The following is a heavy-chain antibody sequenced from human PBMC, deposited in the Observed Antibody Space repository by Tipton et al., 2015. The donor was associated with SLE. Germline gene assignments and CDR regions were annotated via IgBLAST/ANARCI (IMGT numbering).Heavy chain of an antibody. CDR1: GGSISSYY. V-gene: IGHV4-59*01. CDR3: ARGAAVEYSSSWCDY. J-gene: IGHJ4*02. Sequence: TLSLTCTVSGGSISSYYWSWIRQPPGKGLEWIGYIYYSGSTNYNPSLKSRVTISVDTSKNQFSLKLSSVTAADTAVYYCARGAAVEYSSSWCDYWGQGTLVTVSS. D-gene: IGHD6-13*01. CDR2: IYYSGST.